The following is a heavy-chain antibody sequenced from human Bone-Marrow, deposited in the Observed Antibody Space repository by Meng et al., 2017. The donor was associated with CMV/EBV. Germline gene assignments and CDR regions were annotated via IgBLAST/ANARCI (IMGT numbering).Heavy chain of an antibody. CDR2: INPSGGST. V-gene: IGHV1-46*01. D-gene: IGHD5-18*01. J-gene: IGHJ4*02. CDR1: GYYFTDYY. Sequence: ASVKVSCKASGYYFTDYYIHWVRQAPGQGLEWMGMINPSGGSTHYEQKFQGRVNLTRDTSTSTVYMQLSSLRSEDTAVYYCARGMVSFGYFGDWGQGMLVTVSS. CDR3: ARGMVSFGYFGD.